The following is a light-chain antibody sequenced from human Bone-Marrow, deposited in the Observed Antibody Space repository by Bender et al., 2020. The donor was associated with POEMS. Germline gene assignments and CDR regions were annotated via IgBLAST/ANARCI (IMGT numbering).Light chain of an antibody. CDR1: NIGKKG. Sequence: SDVLTQPPSVSVAPGQTARIPCGGDNIGKKGVHWYQQRPGQAPVVVISDDRDRPPGIPERFSGSSSGTTVTLTISGAQGEDAADYYCCSATDNAWVFGGGTKLTVL. CDR2: DDR. J-gene: IGLJ3*02. V-gene: IGLV3-21*01. CDR3: CSATDNAWV.